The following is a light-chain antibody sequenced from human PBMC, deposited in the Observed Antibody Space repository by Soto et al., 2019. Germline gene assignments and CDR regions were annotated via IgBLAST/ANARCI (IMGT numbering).Light chain of an antibody. CDR3: QQSYTLSPLT. CDR1: QSISSS. V-gene: IGKV1-39*01. J-gene: IGKJ4*01. CDR2: GVS. Sequence: MYLSASSVSASITDKVTITCRASQSISSSLNWYQQKSGKAPNLLIYGVSRLQGGVPSRFSGSGSGTDFTLTISCLQSEDFATYFCQQSYTLSPLTSAGRTNVDIK.